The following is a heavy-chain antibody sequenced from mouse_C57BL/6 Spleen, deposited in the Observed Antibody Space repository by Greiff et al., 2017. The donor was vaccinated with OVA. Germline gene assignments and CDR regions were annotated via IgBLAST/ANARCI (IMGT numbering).Heavy chain of an antibody. J-gene: IGHJ1*03. Sequence: SGPELVKPGASVKMSCKASGYTFTDYNMHWVKQSHGKSLEWIGYINPNNGGTSYNQKFKGKATLTVNKSSSTAYMELRSLTSDDSAVYDCAPLTPYWYFDVWGTGTTVTVSS. D-gene: IGHD4-1*01. CDR3: APLTPYWYFDV. CDR1: GYTFTDYN. CDR2: INPNNGGT. V-gene: IGHV1-22*01.